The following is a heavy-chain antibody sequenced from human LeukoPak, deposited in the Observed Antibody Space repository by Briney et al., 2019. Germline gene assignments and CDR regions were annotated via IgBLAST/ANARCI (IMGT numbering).Heavy chain of an antibody. CDR2: INHSGST. Sequence: PSETLSLTCGVNGGSLSGYYWSWIRQSPTKELEWIGEINHSGSTNYNPSLQSRVTISVDTSKNQFYLNLKSMTAADTAVYYCARRRWSSSSVIGYWGRGTRVTV. J-gene: IGHJ4*02. CDR1: GGSLSGYY. D-gene: IGHD6-6*01. V-gene: IGHV4-34*01. CDR3: ARRRWSSSSVIGY.